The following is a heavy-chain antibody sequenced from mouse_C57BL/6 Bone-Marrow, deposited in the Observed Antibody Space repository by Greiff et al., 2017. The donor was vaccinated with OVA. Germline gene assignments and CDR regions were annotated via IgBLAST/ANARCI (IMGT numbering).Heavy chain of an antibody. CDR3: TSYGNFDY. V-gene: IGHV14-4*01. Sequence: VQLQHSGAELVRPGASVKLSCTASGFNIKDDYMHWVKQRPEQGLEWIGWIDPENGDTEYASKFQGKATITAETSSNTAYLQLSSLTSEDTAVYYCTSYGNFDYWGQGTTLTVSS. D-gene: IGHD2-1*01. CDR2: IDPENGDT. J-gene: IGHJ2*01. CDR1: GFNIKDDY.